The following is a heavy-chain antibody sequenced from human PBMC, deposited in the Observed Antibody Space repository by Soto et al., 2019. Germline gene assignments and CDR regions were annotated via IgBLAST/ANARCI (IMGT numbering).Heavy chain of an antibody. Sequence: GGSRRLSCVASGFTFTRYSMNWVRQAPGKGLEWVSSISSTTNYIYYGDSMKGRFTISRENGKHSLYLERNSLRADDTAVEDCARESEDLTATFGYGGQGTLVTVSS. CDR2: ISSTTNYI. CDR1: GFTFTRYS. CDR3: ARESEDLTATFGY. V-gene: IGHV3-21*06. J-gene: IGHJ4*02.